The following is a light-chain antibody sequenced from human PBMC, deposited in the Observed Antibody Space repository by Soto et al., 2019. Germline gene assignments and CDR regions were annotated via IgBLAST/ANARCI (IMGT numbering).Light chain of an antibody. V-gene: IGKV3-15*01. Sequence: EIVLTQSPATLSSSPGETATLSCRASQYVGSRLAWYQHKPGQAPRLLIYDASTRATGIPPRFSGGGSGTEFTVTISSLQSEDFAIYYCQQYDIWPPYTFGQGTKVEF. J-gene: IGKJ2*01. CDR1: QYVGSR. CDR3: QQYDIWPPYT. CDR2: DAS.